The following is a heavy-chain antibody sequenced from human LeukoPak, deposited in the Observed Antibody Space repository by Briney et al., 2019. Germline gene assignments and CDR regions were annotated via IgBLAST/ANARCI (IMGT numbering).Heavy chain of an antibody. V-gene: IGHV3-74*01. J-gene: IGHJ4*02. CDR2: INSDGSGT. CDR3: AGRSAGNLEY. CDR1: GFTLSNYW. Sequence: GGSLRLSCAASGFTLSNYWMHWVRQAPGKVLVWVSRINSDGSGTGYADSVKGRFTISRDNAKNTLYLQMNSLRAEDTAVYYCAGRSAGNLEYWGQGTLVSASS. D-gene: IGHD2-15*01.